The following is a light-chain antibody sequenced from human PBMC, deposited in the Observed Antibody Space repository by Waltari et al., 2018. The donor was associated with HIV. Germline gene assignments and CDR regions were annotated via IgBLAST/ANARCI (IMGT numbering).Light chain of an antibody. CDR3: SSYTSSDTVV. Sequence: QSALPQPASVSGSPGQTISISCTGTSSDAGGCNALSGYQQHPAKAPKLVILEVSNRPSGVSNRLSGYKSGNRAYLTISGRQAEDEAYYYCSSYTSSDTVVFGGGTKVTVL. CDR1: SSDAGGCNA. V-gene: IGLV2-14*01. J-gene: IGLJ2*01. CDR2: EVS.